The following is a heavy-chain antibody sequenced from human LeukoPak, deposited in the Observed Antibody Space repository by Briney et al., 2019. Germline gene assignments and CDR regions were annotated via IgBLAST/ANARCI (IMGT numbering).Heavy chain of an antibody. V-gene: IGHV3-53*01. CDR2: IYSGGST. Sequence: QPGRSLRHSCAASGFTFSGYGMHWVRQAPGKGLEWVSVIYSGGSTYYADSMKGRFTISRDNSKNTLYLQMNSLRAEDTAVYYCASCDSSSRGDVYFDYGGQGTLVTVSS. CDR1: GFTFSGYG. J-gene: IGHJ4*02. D-gene: IGHD6-13*01. CDR3: ASCDSSSRGDVYFDY.